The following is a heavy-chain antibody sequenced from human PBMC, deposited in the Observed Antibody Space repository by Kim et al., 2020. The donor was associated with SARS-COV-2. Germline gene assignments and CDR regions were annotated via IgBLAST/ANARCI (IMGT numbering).Heavy chain of an antibody. CDR2: ISGSGGST. V-gene: IGHV3-23*01. D-gene: IGHD4-17*01. Sequence: GGSLRLSCAASGFTFSSYAMSWVRQAPGKGLEWVSAISGSGGSTYYADSVKGRFTISRDNSKNTLYLQMNSLRAEDTAVYYCAKGRDDYGDYELDYWGQGTLVTVSS. CDR1: GFTFSSYA. J-gene: IGHJ4*02. CDR3: AKGRDDYGDYELDY.